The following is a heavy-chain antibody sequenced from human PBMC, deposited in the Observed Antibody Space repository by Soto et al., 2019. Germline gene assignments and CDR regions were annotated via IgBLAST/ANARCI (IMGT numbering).Heavy chain of an antibody. CDR3: ARASHYDFWSGYYGAVGAFDI. D-gene: IGHD3-3*01. V-gene: IGHV3-53*02. Sequence: EVQLVETGGGLIQPGGYLRLSCAASGCTVSSNYMSWVRQAPGKGLEWVSVIYSGGSTYYADSVKGRFTISRDNSKNTLYLQMNSLRAEDTAVYYCARASHYDFWSGYYGAVGAFDIWGQGTMVTVSS. CDR2: IYSGGST. J-gene: IGHJ3*02. CDR1: GCTVSSNY.